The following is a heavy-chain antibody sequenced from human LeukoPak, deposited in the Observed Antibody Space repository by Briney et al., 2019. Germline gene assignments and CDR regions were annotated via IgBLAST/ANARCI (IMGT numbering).Heavy chain of an antibody. CDR3: AKVLGSYFDY. Sequence: PGGSLRLSCAASGFTFSSYGMHWVRQAPGKGLEWGADISDVGGNKYYADSVKGRFTISRDNSKNTLYLQMNSLRAEDTAVYYCAKVLGSYFDYWGQGTLVTVSS. J-gene: IGHJ4*02. CDR2: ISDVGGNK. V-gene: IGHV3-30*18. CDR1: GFTFSSYG. D-gene: IGHD7-27*01.